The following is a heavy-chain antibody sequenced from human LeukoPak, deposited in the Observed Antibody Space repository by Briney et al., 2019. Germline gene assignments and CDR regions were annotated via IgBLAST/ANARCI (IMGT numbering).Heavy chain of an antibody. D-gene: IGHD1-26*01. CDR3: ARHEYSGSYYGLSWFDP. CDR1: GGSISSSGYY. J-gene: IGHJ5*02. Sequence: PSETLSLTCTVSGGSISSSGYYWGWIRQPPGKGLEWIASIYYSRRSYSNPSFKSRVTISVDTSKSQLSLKLSSLTAADTAVYYCARHEYSGSYYGLSWFDPWGQGTLVTVSS. CDR2: IYYSRRS. V-gene: IGHV4-39*01.